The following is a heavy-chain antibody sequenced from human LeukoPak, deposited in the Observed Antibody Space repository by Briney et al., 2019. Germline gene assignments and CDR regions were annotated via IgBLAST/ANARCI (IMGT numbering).Heavy chain of an antibody. D-gene: IGHD3-10*01. CDR2: IIPIFGTA. CDR3: ARREYGFEEPGGFDY. V-gene: IGHV1-69*13. J-gene: IGHJ4*02. Sequence: GASVKVSFKASGGTFSSYAISWVRQAPGQGLEWMGGIIPIFGTANYAQKFQGSVTITADESTSTAYMELSSLRSEDTAVYYCARREYGFEEPGGFDYWGQGTLVAVSS. CDR1: GGTFSSYA.